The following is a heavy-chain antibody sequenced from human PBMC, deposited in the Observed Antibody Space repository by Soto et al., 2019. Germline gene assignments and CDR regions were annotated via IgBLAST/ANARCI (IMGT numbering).Heavy chain of an antibody. CDR3: ARDGENSSGYYPYDAFDI. Sequence: SVKVSCKASGGTFSSYAISWVRQAPGQGLEWMGGIIPIFGTANYAQKFQGRVTITADESTSTAYMELSSLRSEDTAVYYCARDGENSSGYYPYDAFDIWGQGTMVTVSS. D-gene: IGHD3-22*01. J-gene: IGHJ3*02. CDR1: GGTFSSYA. V-gene: IGHV1-69*13. CDR2: IIPIFGTA.